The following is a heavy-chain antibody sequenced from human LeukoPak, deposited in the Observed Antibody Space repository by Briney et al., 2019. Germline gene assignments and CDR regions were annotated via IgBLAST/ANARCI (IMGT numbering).Heavy chain of an antibody. Sequence: PGGTLRLSCAASGFTFSSYGMSWVRQAPGKGLEWVLAISGSGGSTYYADSVKGRFTISRDNSKNTLYLQMNSLRAEDTAVYYCAKDLRHYYDTNPPYPFDYWGQGTLVTVSS. V-gene: IGHV3-23*01. CDR1: GFTFSSYG. CDR3: AKDLRHYYDTNPPYPFDY. J-gene: IGHJ4*02. CDR2: ISGSGGST. D-gene: IGHD3-9*01.